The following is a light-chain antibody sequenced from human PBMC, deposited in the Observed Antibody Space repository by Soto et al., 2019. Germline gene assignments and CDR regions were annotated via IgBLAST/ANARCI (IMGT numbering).Light chain of an antibody. CDR3: TQTYSPSFT. J-gene: IGKJ3*01. CDR2: AAS. CDR1: QRITNS. Sequence: DIQMTQSPSSLSASVGDRVTIPCRASQRITNSLNWYQQKPGRAPNLLIYAASSLQREAPSRCSGSGSGTDFNLTISSLQPDDFATYYCTQTYSPSFTVGHGTKVENK. V-gene: IGKV1-39*01.